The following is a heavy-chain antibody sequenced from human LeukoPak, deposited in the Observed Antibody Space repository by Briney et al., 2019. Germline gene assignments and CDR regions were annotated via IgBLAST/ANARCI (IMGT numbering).Heavy chain of an antibody. CDR3: ARMPGGGSGMGYYYYYYMDV. CDR2: ISYDGSNK. J-gene: IGHJ6*03. CDR1: GFTFSSYA. Sequence: GGSLRLSCAASGFTFSSYAMHWVRQAPGKGLEWVAVISYDGSNKYYADSVKGRFTISRDNSKNTLYPQMNSLRAEDTAVYYCARMPGGGSGMGYYYYYYMDVWGKGTTVTVSS. D-gene: IGHD3-10*01. V-gene: IGHV3-30*04.